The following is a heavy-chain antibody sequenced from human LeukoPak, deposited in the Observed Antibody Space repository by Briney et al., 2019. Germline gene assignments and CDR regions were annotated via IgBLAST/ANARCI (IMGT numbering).Heavy chain of an antibody. CDR2: IWYDGSNK. J-gene: IGHJ3*02. Sequence: GGSLRLSCAASGFTFSSYGMHWVRQAPGKGLEWVAVIWYDGSNKYYADSVKGRFTISRDNSKNTLYLQMNSLRAEDTAVYYCARDQNQYYYDSSGFAFDIWGQGTMVTVSS. D-gene: IGHD3-22*01. CDR3: ARDQNQYYYDSSGFAFDI. CDR1: GFTFSSYG. V-gene: IGHV3-33*01.